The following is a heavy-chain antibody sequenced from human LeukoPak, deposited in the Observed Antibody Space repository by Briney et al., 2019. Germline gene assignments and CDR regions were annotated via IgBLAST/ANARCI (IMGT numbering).Heavy chain of an antibody. J-gene: IGHJ5*02. Sequence: GSSVKVSCKASGGTFSSYAISWVRQAPGQGLEWMGGIIPIFGTANYAQKFQGRVTITTDESTSTAYMELSSLRSEDTAVYYCARGIAAAGIGSWFGPWGQGTLVTVSS. D-gene: IGHD6-13*01. CDR1: GGTFSSYA. CDR2: IIPIFGTA. V-gene: IGHV1-69*05. CDR3: ARGIAAAGIGSWFGP.